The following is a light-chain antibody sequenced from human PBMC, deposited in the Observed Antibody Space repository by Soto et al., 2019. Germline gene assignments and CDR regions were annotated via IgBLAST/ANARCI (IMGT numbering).Light chain of an antibody. J-gene: IGKJ3*01. CDR3: QQRSNWPLFT. V-gene: IGKV3-11*01. CDR1: PSVSSY. Sequence: EIVLTQSPATLSLSPGERATLSCRASPSVSSYLAWYQQKPGQPPRLLIYDVSNRATGIPARFSGSGSGTDFTLTISSLEPEDFAVYYCQQRSNWPLFTFGHGTKVDIK. CDR2: DVS.